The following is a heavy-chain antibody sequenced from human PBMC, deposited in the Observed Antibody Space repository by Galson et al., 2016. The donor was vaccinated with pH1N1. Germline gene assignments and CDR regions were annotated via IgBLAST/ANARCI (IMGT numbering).Heavy chain of an antibody. J-gene: IGHJ4*02. Sequence: SLRLSCAASGFTFSNAWMSWVRQAPGKGLEWVGRIKSKTDGGTTDYAAPVNGRFTLSRDDSKNTLYLQMNSLKIEDTAVYYCRGLNDNWGQGTLVTVSS. D-gene: IGHD3-16*01. CDR3: RGLNDN. V-gene: IGHV3-15*01. CDR1: GFTFSNAW. CDR2: IKSKTDGGTT.